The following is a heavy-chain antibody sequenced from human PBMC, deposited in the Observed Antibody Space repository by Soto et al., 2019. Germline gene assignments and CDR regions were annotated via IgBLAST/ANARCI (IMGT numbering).Heavy chain of an antibody. D-gene: IGHD3-16*02. CDR2: IWYDGSNK. V-gene: IGHV3-33*01. Sequence: GGSLRLCCAASGFSFSSYGMHWVRQAPGKGLEWVAVIWYDGSNKYYADSVKGRFTISRDNSKNTLYLQMNSLRAEDTAVYYCARGPYYDYIWGSYRYPHRHSSSFDYWGQGT. CDR3: ARGPYYDYIWGSYRYPHRHSSSFDY. J-gene: IGHJ4*02. CDR1: GFSFSSYG.